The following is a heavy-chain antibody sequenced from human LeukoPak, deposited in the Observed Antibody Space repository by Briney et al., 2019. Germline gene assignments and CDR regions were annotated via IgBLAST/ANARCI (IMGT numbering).Heavy chain of an antibody. D-gene: IGHD2-2*01. V-gene: IGHV4-30-2*01. J-gene: IGHJ4*02. CDR1: GGSISSGGYS. CDR2: IYHSGST. CDR3: AREVPCSSTSCPLDY. Sequence: PSETLSLTCAVSGGSISSGGYSWSWIRQPPGKGLEWIGYIYHSGSTYYNPSLKSRVTISVDTSKNQFSLKLSSVTAADTAVYYCAREVPCSSTSCPLDYWGQGTLVTVSS.